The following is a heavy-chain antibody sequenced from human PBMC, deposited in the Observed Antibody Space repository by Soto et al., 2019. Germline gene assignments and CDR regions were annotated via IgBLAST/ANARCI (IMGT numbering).Heavy chain of an antibody. Sequence: LRLSCAASGFAFNTIAMHWVRQAPGKGLEWVAAIWGDGSTEKYADSVKGRFTISRDNSKNRVYLQMNSLRAEDTAVYFCARSGECSAANCYLRGPFDYWGQGSQVTVSS. D-gene: IGHD2-15*01. CDR1: GFAFNTIA. CDR2: IWGDGSTE. J-gene: IGHJ4*02. CDR3: ARSGECSAANCYLRGPFDY. V-gene: IGHV3-33*01.